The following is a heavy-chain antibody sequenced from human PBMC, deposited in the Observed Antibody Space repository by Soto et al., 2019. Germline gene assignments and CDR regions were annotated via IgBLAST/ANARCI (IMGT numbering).Heavy chain of an antibody. V-gene: IGHV3-23*01. CDR1: GFTLSTYA. D-gene: IGHD6-13*01. CDR2: ISGSGGST. Sequence: GGSLRLSCVASGFTLSTYATSWVRQAPGKGLEWVSAISGSGGSTYYADSVKGRFTISRDNSKNTLYLQMNSLRAEDTAVYYCAYSSTPFDYWGQGTLVTVSS. J-gene: IGHJ4*02. CDR3: AYSSTPFDY.